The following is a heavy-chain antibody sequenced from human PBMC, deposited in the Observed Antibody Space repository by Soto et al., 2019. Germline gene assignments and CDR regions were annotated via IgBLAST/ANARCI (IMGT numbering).Heavy chain of an antibody. D-gene: IGHD2-21*01. CDR3: ARARRGFAEPGLLDY. CDR1: GGSISSYY. Sequence: TSETLSLTCTVSGGSISSYYWSWIRQPPGKGLEWIGYIYYSGSTNYNPSLKSRVTISVDTSKNQFSLKLSSVTAADTAVYYCARARRGFAEPGLLDYWGQGTLVTVSS. J-gene: IGHJ4*02. CDR2: IYYSGST. V-gene: IGHV4-59*01.